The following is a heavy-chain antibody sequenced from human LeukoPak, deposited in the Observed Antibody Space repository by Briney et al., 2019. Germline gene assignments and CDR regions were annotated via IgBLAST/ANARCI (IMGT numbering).Heavy chain of an antibody. Sequence: PSQTLSLTCSVSGVSIESRGHAWTWIRQPPGKGLEWIGHISYSGDTDYKSSLKSRITISLDASKNQFSLKLTSVTAADTAVYFCARDFLQTSSPDAFDIWGQGTMVTVSS. CDR2: ISYSGDT. D-gene: IGHD3-3*01. CDR1: GVSIESRGHA. CDR3: ARDFLQTSSPDAFDI. J-gene: IGHJ3*02. V-gene: IGHV4-31*03.